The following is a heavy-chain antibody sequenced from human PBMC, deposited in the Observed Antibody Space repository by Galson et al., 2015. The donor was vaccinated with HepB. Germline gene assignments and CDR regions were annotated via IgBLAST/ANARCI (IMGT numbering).Heavy chain of an antibody. J-gene: IGHJ4*02. CDR2: VSSNTIYT. D-gene: IGHD4-17*01. V-gene: IGHV3-11*06. CDR1: GFTFSDYY. CDR3: ARVADSTYVDHTHFDS. Sequence: SLRLSCAASGFTFSDYYMSWIRQAPGKGLEWLAYVSSNTIYTNYADSVKGRFTVSRDNVKNSISLQMNRLSVEDTAMYYCARVADSTYVDHTHFDSWGQGALVTVSS.